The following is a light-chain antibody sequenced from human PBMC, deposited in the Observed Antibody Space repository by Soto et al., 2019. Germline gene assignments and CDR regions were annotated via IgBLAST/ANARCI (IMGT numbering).Light chain of an antibody. V-gene: IGKV3-20*01. CDR1: QTIGRNF. CDR2: GAS. J-gene: IGKJ2*01. CDR3: QRYASLPTT. Sequence: EIVLTQSPGTLSLSPGDRATLSCRASQTIGRNFLAWYQQKPGQGPRLLIYGASIRATGIPDRFSVSGSGTDFTLTISRLEPEDCGMYFCQRYASLPTTFGQGTKLEIK.